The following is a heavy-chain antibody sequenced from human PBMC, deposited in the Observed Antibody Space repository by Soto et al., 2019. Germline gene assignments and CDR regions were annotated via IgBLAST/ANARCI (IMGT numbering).Heavy chain of an antibody. CDR2: ISTTTSYI. CDR3: ARDYGNFDY. J-gene: IGHJ4*02. D-gene: IGHD3-10*01. V-gene: IGHV3-21*01. CDR1: GFIFRSYS. Sequence: GGSLRLSCAASGFIFRSYSMNWVRQAPGKGLEWVSSISTTTSYIYYADSVKGRFTISRDNAKNSLYLQMNNLRAEDTAVYYCARDYGNFDYWGQGTLVTVSS.